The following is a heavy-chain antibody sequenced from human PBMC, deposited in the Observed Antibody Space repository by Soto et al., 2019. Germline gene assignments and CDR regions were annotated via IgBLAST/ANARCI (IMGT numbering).Heavy chain of an antibody. CDR3: ALGGGYCSGGICYSEVVWFDP. V-gene: IGHV1-18*01. D-gene: IGHD2-15*01. J-gene: IGHJ5*02. CDR2: ISAYNGNT. CDR1: GYTFTSYG. Sequence: ASVKVSCKASGYTFTSYGISWVRQAPGQGLEWMGWISAYNGNTNYAQKLQGRVTMTTDTSTSTAYMELRSLRSDDTAVYYCALGGGYCSGGICYSEVVWFDPWGQGTLVTVSS.